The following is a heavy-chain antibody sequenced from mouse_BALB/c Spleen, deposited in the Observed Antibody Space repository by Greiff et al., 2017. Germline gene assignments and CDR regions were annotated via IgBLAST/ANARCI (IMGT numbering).Heavy chain of an antibody. Sequence: EVKLVESGGGLVQPGGSRKLSCAASGFTFSSFGMHWVRQAPEKGLEWVAYISSGSSTIYYADTVKGRFTISRDNPKNTLFMQMTSLRSEDTAMYYCARFQLGRRGFDYWGQGTTLTVSS. CDR3: ARFQLGRRGFDY. J-gene: IGHJ2*01. V-gene: IGHV5-17*02. CDR2: ISSGSSTI. CDR1: GFTFSSFG. D-gene: IGHD4-1*02.